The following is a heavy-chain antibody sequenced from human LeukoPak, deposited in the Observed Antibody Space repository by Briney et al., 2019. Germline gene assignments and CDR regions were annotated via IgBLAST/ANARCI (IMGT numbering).Heavy chain of an antibody. J-gene: IGHJ4*02. CDR2: IYSGGST. CDR1: GFTVSSNY. Sequence: GGSLRLSCAASGFTVSSNYMSWVRQAPGKGLEWVSVIYSGGSTYYADSVKGRFTISRDNSKNTLYLQMNSLRAEDTAVYYCARETIAAAGRCFDYWGQGTLVTVSS. V-gene: IGHV3-53*01. D-gene: IGHD6-13*01. CDR3: ARETIAAAGRCFDY.